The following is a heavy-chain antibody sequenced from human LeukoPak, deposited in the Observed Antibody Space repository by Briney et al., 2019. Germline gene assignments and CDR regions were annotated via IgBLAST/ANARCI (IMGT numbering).Heavy chain of an antibody. Sequence: TGRSLRLSCAASGFTFSSYSMNWVRQAPGKGLEWVSSISSSSSYIYYADSVKGRFTISRDNAKNSLYLQMNSLRAEDTAVYYCARDEVATNFDYWGQGTLVTVSS. J-gene: IGHJ4*02. CDR1: GFTFSSYS. CDR2: ISSSSSYI. CDR3: ARDEVATNFDY. V-gene: IGHV3-21*01. D-gene: IGHD5-12*01.